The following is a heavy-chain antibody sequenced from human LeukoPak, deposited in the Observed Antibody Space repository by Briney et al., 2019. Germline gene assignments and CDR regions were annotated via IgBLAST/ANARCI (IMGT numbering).Heavy chain of an antibody. V-gene: IGHV1-8*01. CDR3: ARGVRSPTIEKIAARAQYYYYYMDV. CDR2: MNPNSGNT. CDR1: GYTFTSYD. D-gene: IGHD6-6*01. Sequence: ASVKVSCKASGYTFTSYDINWVRQATGQGLEWMGWMNPNSGNTGYAQKFQGRVTMTRNTSICTAYMELSSLRSEGTAVYYCARGVRSPTIEKIAARAQYYYYYMDVWGKGTTVTVSS. J-gene: IGHJ6*03.